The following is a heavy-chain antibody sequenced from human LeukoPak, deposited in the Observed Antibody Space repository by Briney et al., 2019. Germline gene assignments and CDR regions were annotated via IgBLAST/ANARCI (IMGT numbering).Heavy chain of an antibody. D-gene: IGHD3-10*01. J-gene: IGHJ6*02. Sequence: GGSLRLSCAASGFTFSNYLMHWVRQAPGKGLVWVSRINTDGSSTTYADSVRGRFTISRDNSKNTLYLQMNSLRAEDTAVYYCARDHYYGSGTSPPRMDVWGQGTTVTVSS. CDR1: GFTFSNYL. CDR2: INTDGSST. CDR3: ARDHYYGSGTSPPRMDV. V-gene: IGHV3-74*01.